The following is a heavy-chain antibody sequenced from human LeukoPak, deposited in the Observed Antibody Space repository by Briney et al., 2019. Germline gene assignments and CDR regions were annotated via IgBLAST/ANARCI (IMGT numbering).Heavy chain of an antibody. CDR2: IYTSGST. Sequence: SQTLSLTCTVSGGSISSGSYYWSWIRQPAGKGLEWIGRIYTSGSTNYNPSLKSRVTISVDTSKNQFSLKLSSVTAADTAVHYCARGALWFGSPTGFFDYWGQGALVTVSS. CDR1: GGSISSGSYY. D-gene: IGHD3-10*01. V-gene: IGHV4-61*02. CDR3: ARGALWFGSPTGFFDY. J-gene: IGHJ4*02.